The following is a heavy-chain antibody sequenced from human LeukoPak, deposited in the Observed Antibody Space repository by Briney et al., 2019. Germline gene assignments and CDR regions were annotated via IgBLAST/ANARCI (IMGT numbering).Heavy chain of an antibody. D-gene: IGHD7-27*01. CDR1: GFTVSSNY. CDR2: IYSGGST. V-gene: IGHV3-53*01. Sequence: PGGSLRLSCAASGFTVSSNYMNWVRQAPGKGLEWVSVIYSGGSTYCADSVKGRFTISRGNSKNTLYLQMNSLRAEDTAVYYCATRKLGNDYWGQGTLVTVSS. CDR3: ATRKLGNDY. J-gene: IGHJ4*02.